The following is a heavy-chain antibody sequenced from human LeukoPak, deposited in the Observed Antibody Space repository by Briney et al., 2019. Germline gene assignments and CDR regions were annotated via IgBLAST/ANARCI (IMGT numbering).Heavy chain of an antibody. CDR1: GYTFISYG. Sequence: ASVRVSCKTSGYTFISYGISWVRQAPGQGLEWMGWISTYNGNINYAQKLQGRVTMTTETSTSTAYMELESLRSDDTAVYYCATMTVTTLGAEYFEHWGQGTLITVSS. D-gene: IGHD4-17*01. CDR3: ATMTVTTLGAEYFEH. J-gene: IGHJ1*01. V-gene: IGHV1-18*01. CDR2: ISTYNGNI.